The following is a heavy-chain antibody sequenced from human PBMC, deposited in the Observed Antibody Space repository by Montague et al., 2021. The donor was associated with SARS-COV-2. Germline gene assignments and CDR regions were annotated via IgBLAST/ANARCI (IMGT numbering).Heavy chain of an antibody. D-gene: IGHD3-9*01. J-gene: IGHJ6*02. CDR3: ARDGSLRFETLNGPRHYYYGMDV. CDR2: GNK. Sequence: GNKNYNPSLKSRVTISVDTSKNQFSLKLSSVTAADTAVYYCARDGSLRFETLNGPRHYYYGMDVWGQGTTVTVSS. V-gene: IGHV4-34*01.